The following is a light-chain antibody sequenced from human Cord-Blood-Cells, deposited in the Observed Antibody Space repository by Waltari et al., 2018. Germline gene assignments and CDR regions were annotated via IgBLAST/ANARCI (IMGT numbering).Light chain of an antibody. V-gene: IGLV2-23*01. Sequence: QSALTQPASVSGSPGQSITISCTGTSSDVGSYNLVSWYQQHPGKAPKLLICEGSKRPSGVSNRFSGSKSGNTASLTISGLQAEDEADYYCCSYAGSSTSVFGGGTKLTVL. CDR2: EGS. CDR1: SSDVGSYNL. J-gene: IGLJ2*01. CDR3: CSYAGSSTSV.